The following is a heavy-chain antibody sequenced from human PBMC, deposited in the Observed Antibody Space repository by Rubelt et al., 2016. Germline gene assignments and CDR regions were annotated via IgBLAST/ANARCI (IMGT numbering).Heavy chain of an antibody. CDR1: SYW. V-gene: IGHV3-7*01. D-gene: IGHD2-2*01. J-gene: IGHJ4*02. CDR3: ARDGGGYCSSTSCFDY. CDR2: IKQDGSEK. Sequence: SYWMSWVRQAPGKGLEWVANIKQDGSEKYYVDSVKGRFTISRDNAKNSLYLQMNSLRAEDTAVYYCARDGGGYCSSTSCFDYWGQGTLVTVSS.